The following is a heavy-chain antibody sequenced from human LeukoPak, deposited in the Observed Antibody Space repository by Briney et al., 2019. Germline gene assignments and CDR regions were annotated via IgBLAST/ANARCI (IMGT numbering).Heavy chain of an antibody. D-gene: IGHD3-3*01. CDR3: TRLGRMVSDDFWSGPREYYYMDV. V-gene: IGHV3-49*04. CDR2: IRSKAYGGTT. J-gene: IGHJ6*03. CDR1: GFTFGDYA. Sequence: GGSLRLSCTASGFTFGDYAMSWVRQAPGKGLEWVGFIRSKAYGGTTEYAASVKGRFTISRDDSKSIAYLQMNSLKTEDTAVYYCTRLGRMVSDDFWSGPREYYYMDVWGKGTTVTVSS.